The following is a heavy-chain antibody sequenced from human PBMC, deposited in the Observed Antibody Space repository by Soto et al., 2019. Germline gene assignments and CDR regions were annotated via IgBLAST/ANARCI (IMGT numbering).Heavy chain of an antibody. V-gene: IGHV1-18*04. Sequence: QVRLVQSGGEVKKPGASVKVSCKASGYRFTSSGFSWVRQAPGQGLEWMGWISAYNGNTLYAQKFKGRVTMTPDTSTSTAEMELGSLRSDDTAGYYCATDPYCGSAPGCSALDAWGQGTTVTVS. J-gene: IGHJ6*02. CDR3: ATDPYCGSAPGCSALDA. CDR2: ISAYNGNT. CDR1: GYRFTSSG. D-gene: IGHD2-21*01.